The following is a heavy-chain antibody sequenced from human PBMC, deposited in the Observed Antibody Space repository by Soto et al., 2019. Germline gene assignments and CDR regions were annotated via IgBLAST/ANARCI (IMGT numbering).Heavy chain of an antibody. CDR3: AKVAGGRAVETTKIDY. D-gene: IGHD2-15*01. CDR2: ISGSGGST. J-gene: IGHJ4*02. Sequence: GGSLRLSCAASGFTFSSYAMSWVRQAPGKGLEWVSAISGSGGSTYYADSVKGRFTISRDNSKNTLYLQMNSLRAEDTAVYYCAKVAGGRAVETTKIDYWGQGTLVTVSS. CDR1: GFTFSSYA. V-gene: IGHV3-23*01.